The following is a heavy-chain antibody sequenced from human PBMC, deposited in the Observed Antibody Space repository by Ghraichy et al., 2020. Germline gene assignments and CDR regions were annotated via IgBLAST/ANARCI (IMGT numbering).Heavy chain of an antibody. CDR1: GFIFSDYA. V-gene: IGHV3-30*04. Sequence: GGSLRLSCAASGFIFSDYAMNWVRQAPGKGLEWVAVISYNGRNTYYADSVKGRFTISRDNSKNTLSLEMSSLIPDDMAVYYCARGLTYGSGWYYFDYWGLGTLVTVSS. J-gene: IGHJ4*02. CDR2: ISYNGRNT. CDR3: ARGLTYGSGWYYFDY. D-gene: IGHD6-19*01.